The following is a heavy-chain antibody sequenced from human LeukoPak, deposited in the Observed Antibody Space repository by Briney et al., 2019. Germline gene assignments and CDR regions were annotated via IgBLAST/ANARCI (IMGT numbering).Heavy chain of an antibody. CDR1: GFTFSSYG. J-gene: IGHJ4*02. D-gene: IGHD5-18*01. CDR3: ARDLAYSRLDY. V-gene: IGHV3-30*03. Sequence: PGRSLRLSCAASGFTFSSYGMHWVRQAPGKGLERVAVISYDGSNKYYADSVKGRFTISRDNAKNSLYLQMDSLRVEDTAFYYCARDLAYSRLDYWGQGMFVTVSS. CDR2: ISYDGSNK.